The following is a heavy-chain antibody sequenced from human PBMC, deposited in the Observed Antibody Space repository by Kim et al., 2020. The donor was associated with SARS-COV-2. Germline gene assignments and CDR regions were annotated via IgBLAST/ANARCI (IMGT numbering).Heavy chain of an antibody. Sequence: SETLSLTCTVSGGSISSSSYYWGWIRQPPGKGLEWIGSIYYSGSTYYNPSLKSRVTISVDTSKNQFSLKLSSVTAADTAVYYCARLTYDSSGPPPKKVYWYFDLWGRGTLVTVSS. CDR2: IYYSGST. J-gene: IGHJ2*01. D-gene: IGHD3-22*01. CDR3: ARLTYDSSGPPPKKVYWYFDL. V-gene: IGHV4-39*01. CDR1: GGSISSSSYY.